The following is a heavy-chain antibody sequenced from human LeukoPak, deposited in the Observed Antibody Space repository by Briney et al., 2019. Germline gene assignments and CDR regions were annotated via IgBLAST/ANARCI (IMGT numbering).Heavy chain of an antibody. Sequence: GGSLRLSCAASGFTFNTYAMYWVRQAPGKGLEWVSGIFGSGGSANYADSVKGRFTISRDNSNNTVYLQMNSLRAEATAVYYCAKTTTGYSSGRYPGWPADSWGQGALVTVSS. CDR2: IFGSGGSA. CDR3: AKTTTGYSSGRYPGWPADS. D-gene: IGHD6-19*01. CDR1: GFTFNTYA. J-gene: IGHJ4*02. V-gene: IGHV3-23*01.